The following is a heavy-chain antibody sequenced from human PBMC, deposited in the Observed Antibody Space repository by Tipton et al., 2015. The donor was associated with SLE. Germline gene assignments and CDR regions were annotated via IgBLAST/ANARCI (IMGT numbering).Heavy chain of an antibody. J-gene: IGHJ4*02. CDR1: GGSISSGSYY. Sequence: TLSLTCTVSGGSISSGSYYWSWIRQPAGKGLEWIGRIYTSGSTNYNPSLKSRVTISVDTSKNQFSLKLSSVTAADTAVYYCARDMQQWGYDYWGQGTLVTVSS. CDR3: ARDMQQWGYDY. D-gene: IGHD6-19*01. V-gene: IGHV4-61*02. CDR2: IYTSGST.